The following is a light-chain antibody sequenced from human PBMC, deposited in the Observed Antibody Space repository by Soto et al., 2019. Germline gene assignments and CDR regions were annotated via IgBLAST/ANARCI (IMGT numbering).Light chain of an antibody. V-gene: IGKV3-11*01. J-gene: IGKJ5*01. CDR3: QQRHMWPIT. CDR2: DAY. Sequence: EVVLTQSPVPLSLSPGERATLSCRASQSFRGLLAWYQQKPGHAPRLLIYDAYNRATGIPPRFSGSGSGTDFTLTISSLEPEDSAVYYCQQRHMWPITFGQGTRLEIK. CDR1: QSFRGL.